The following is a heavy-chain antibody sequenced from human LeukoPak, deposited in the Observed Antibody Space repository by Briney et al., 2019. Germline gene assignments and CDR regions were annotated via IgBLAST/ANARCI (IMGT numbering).Heavy chain of an antibody. CDR2: IYPGDSDT. D-gene: IGHD2-15*01. CDR1: GYSFTNYW. V-gene: IGHV5-51*01. CDR3: ARHGPHVAATHPFDY. J-gene: IGHJ4*02. Sequence: GESLKISCKGSGYSFTNYWIGWVRQMPGKGLEWMGIIYPGDSDTRYSPSFQGQVTISADKSISTAYLQWSSLKASDTAMYYCARHGPHVAATHPFDYWGQGTLVTVSS.